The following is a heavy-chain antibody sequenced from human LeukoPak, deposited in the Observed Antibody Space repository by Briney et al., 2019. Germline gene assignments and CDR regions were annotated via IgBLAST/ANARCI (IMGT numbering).Heavy chain of an antibody. CDR3: ARDASVDFWSGYSWRYYYMDV. CDR1: GYTFTSYG. J-gene: IGHJ6*03. Sequence: ASVKVSCKASGYTFTSYGISWVRQAPGQGLEWMGWISAYNGNTNYAQKLQGRVTMTTDTSTSTAYMELRSLRSDDTALYYCARDASVDFWSGYSWRYYYMDVWGKGTTVTVSS. V-gene: IGHV1-18*01. D-gene: IGHD3-3*01. CDR2: ISAYNGNT.